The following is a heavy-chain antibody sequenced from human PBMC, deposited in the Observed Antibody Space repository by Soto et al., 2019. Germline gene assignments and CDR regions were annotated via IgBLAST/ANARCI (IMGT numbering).Heavy chain of an antibody. CDR1: GGSISSGGYY. Sequence: QMQLQESGPGLVKPSQTLSLTCTVSGGSISSGGYYWSWIRQHPGKGLEWIGYIYYSGSTYYNPCLKSRVTISVDTSKNQFSLKLSSVTAADTAVYYCARDNRNRMTTVTFAAFDIWGQGTMVTVSS. J-gene: IGHJ3*02. CDR2: IYYSGST. D-gene: IGHD4-4*01. V-gene: IGHV4-31*03. CDR3: ARDNRNRMTTVTFAAFDI.